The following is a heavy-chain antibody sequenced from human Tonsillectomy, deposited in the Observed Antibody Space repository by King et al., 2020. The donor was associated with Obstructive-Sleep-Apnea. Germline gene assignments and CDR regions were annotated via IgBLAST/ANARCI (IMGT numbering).Heavy chain of an antibody. CDR1: GFTFGDYA. CDR3: NRVRNTLRGGYESPDY. CDR2: IRSKAYGGTT. V-gene: IGHV3-49*03. J-gene: IGHJ4*02. Sequence: VQLVESGGALVQPGRSLRLSCTASGFTFGDYAMSWFRQAPGKGLEWVGFIRSKAYGGTTEYAASVKGRFAISRDDSKSIAYLQMNSLKTDDTAVYYCNRVRNTLRGGYESPDYWGQGTLVTVSS. D-gene: IGHD3-16*01.